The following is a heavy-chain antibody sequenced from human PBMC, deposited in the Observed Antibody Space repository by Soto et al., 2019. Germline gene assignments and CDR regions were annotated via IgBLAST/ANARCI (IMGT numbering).Heavy chain of an antibody. CDR1: GFTFDDYG. CDR3: ARIPAAMPRHFHYYMDV. CDR2: INWNGGST. J-gene: IGHJ6*03. V-gene: IGHV3-20*01. D-gene: IGHD2-2*01. Sequence: EVQLVESGGGVVRPGGSLRLSCAASGFTFDDYGMSWVRQVAGKGLEWVSGINWNGGSTGYADSVKGRFTISRDNAKNSLYLQMNSLRAEDTAVYHCARIPAAMPRHFHYYMDVWGKGTTVIVSS.